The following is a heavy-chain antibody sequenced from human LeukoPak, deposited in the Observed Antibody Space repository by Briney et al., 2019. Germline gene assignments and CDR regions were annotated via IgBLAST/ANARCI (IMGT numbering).Heavy chain of an antibody. CDR1: GGSVGSDTYS. Sequence: SETLSLTCAVSGGSVGSDTYSWSWIRQPPGKGLEWIGYIYYSGRTYYNPSLKSRVTISVDTSKNQFSLKLTSVTAADTAVYYCASLGNFYCGGDCYFDYWGQGTLVTVSS. CDR3: ASLGNFYCGGDCYFDY. CDR2: IYYSGRT. D-gene: IGHD2-21*02. V-gene: IGHV4-30-4*07. J-gene: IGHJ4*02.